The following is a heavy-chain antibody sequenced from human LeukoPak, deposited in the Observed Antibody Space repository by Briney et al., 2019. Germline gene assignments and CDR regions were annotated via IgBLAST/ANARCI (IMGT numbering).Heavy chain of an antibody. V-gene: IGHV1-46*01. CDR1: GYTFTSYY. CDR2: INPSGGST. D-gene: IGHD6-13*01. J-gene: IGHJ6*03. Sequence: ASVKVSCKASGYTFTSYYMHWVRQAPGQGLEWMGIINPSGGSTSYAQKFQGRVTMTRDMSTSTVYMELSSLRSDDTAVYYCARDSPERISSWPYYYYYMNVWGKGTTVTVSS. CDR3: ARDSPERISSWPYYYYYMNV.